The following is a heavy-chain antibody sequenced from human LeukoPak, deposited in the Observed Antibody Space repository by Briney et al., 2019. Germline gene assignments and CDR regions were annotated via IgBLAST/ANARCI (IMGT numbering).Heavy chain of an antibody. CDR3: ARTRRSSANYFDY. D-gene: IGHD2-15*01. CDR1: GGSISSGDYY. J-gene: IGHJ4*02. Sequence: PSETLSLTCTVSGGSISSGDYYCSWIRQPPGKGLEWIGYIYYSGSTYHNPSLKSRVTISVDTSKNQFSLKLSSVTAADTAVYYCARTRRSSANYFDYWGQGTLVTVSS. V-gene: IGHV4-30-4*01. CDR2: IYYSGST.